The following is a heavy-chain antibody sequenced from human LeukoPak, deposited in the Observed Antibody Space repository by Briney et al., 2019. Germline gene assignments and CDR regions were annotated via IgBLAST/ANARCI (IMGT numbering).Heavy chain of an antibody. CDR1: GFSFRDYG. D-gene: IGHD1-26*01. J-gene: IGHJ4*02. V-gene: IGHV3-21*01. Sequence: PGGSLRLSCTTSGFSFRDYGITWVRQAPGKGLEWVSAITRGSAHTYYADFLKGRFTISGDHSTNSVHLQMNSLRVDDTAVYYCARGALVGTVYFFDYWGPGAVVTVSS. CDR3: ARGALVGTVYFFDY. CDR2: ITRGSAHT.